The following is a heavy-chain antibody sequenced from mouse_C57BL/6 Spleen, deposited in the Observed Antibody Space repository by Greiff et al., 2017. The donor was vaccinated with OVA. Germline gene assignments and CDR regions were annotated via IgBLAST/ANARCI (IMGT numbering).Heavy chain of an antibody. CDR2: IDPEDGET. CDR1: GFNIKDYY. CDR3: SRSGGKYFDY. D-gene: IGHD3-1*01. J-gene: IGHJ2*01. V-gene: IGHV14-2*01. Sequence: VQLQQSGAELVKPGAPVKLSCTASGFNIKDYYMHWVKQRTEQGLEWIGRIDPEDGETKYDPKFQGKATITADTSSNTAYLQLSSLTSEDTAVYYCSRSGGKYFDYWGQGTTLTVSS.